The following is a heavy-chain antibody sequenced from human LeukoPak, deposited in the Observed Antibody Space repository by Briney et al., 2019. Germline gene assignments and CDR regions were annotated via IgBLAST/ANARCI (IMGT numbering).Heavy chain of an antibody. CDR2: VYTTGGT. CDR1: GGSFSSYY. J-gene: IGHJ5*02. V-gene: IGHV4-4*07. CDR3: ARVEPLKMVKSP. Sequence: SETLSLTCTVSGGSFSSYYWSWIRQPAGKGLEWIGRVYTTGGTNYNPSLKSRVSMSVDTSKNQFSLSLTSVTVADTAVYYCARVEPLKMVKSPWGQGILVTVSS. D-gene: IGHD5-18*01.